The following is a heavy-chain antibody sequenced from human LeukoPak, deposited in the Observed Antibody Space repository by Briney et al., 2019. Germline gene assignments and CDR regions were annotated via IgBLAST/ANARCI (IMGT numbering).Heavy chain of an antibody. CDR1: GFTFSSYA. CDR2: IKQDGSEI. J-gene: IGHJ4*02. CDR3: ARDKVVGATISDY. D-gene: IGHD1-26*01. Sequence: GGSLRLSCAASGFTFSSYAMHWVRQAPGKGLEWVANIKQDGSEIYYVDSVKGRFTISRDNAKNSLYLQMNSLRAEDTAVYYCARDKVVGATISDYWGQGTLVTVSS. V-gene: IGHV3-7*03.